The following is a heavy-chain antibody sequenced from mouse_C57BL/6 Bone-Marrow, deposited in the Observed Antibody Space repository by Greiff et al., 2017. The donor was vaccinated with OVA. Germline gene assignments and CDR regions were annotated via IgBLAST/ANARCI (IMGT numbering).Heavy chain of an antibody. CDR2: INPGSGGT. V-gene: IGHV1-54*01. D-gene: IGHD1-1*01. Sequence: QVQLQQSGAELVRPGTSVKVSCKASGYAFTNYLIEWVKQRPGQGLEWIGVINPGSGGTNYNEKFKGKATLTADKSSSTAYMQLSSLTSEDSAVYFCARAYYYGSSYHYYAMDYWGQGTSVTVSS. J-gene: IGHJ4*01. CDR3: ARAYYYGSSYHYYAMDY. CDR1: GYAFTNYL.